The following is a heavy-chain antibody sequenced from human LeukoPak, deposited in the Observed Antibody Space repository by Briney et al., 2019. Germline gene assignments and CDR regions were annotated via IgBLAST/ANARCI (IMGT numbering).Heavy chain of an antibody. CDR2: INPSGGST. V-gene: IGHV1-46*01. J-gene: IGHJ4*02. D-gene: IGHD5-18*01. CDR3: AREIGPIQLHLWGSAFDY. Sequence: ASVKVSCKASGYTFTNYYMHWVRQAPGQGLEWMGIINPSGGSTSYAQRFQGRVTMTRDTSTSTVYMELSSLISEDTAVYYCAREIGPIQLHLWGSAFDYWGQGTLVTVSS. CDR1: GYTFTNYY.